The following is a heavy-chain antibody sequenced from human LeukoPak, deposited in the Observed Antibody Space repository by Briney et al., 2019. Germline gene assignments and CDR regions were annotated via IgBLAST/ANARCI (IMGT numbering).Heavy chain of an antibody. CDR3: ARGSPMLRGRPFDY. D-gene: IGHD3-10*01. CDR1: GFTFSSYT. Sequence: GGSLRLSCAASGFTFSSYTMNWVRQAPGKGLEWVSSISISSSSIYYADSVKGRFTISRDNAKNSLYLQMNSLRAEDTAVYYCARGSPMLRGRPFDYWGQGTLVTVSS. V-gene: IGHV3-21*01. CDR2: ISISSSSI. J-gene: IGHJ4*02.